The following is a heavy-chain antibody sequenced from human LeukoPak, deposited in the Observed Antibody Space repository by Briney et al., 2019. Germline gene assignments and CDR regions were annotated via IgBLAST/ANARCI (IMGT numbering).Heavy chain of an antibody. Sequence: GESLKISCKGSGYSFTSYWIGWVRQMPGKGLEWMGIIYPGDSDTRYSPSFQGQVTISADKSISTAYLQWSSLKASDTAMYYCARQDYGDYDPQPSDYWGQGTLVTVSS. D-gene: IGHD4-17*01. CDR2: IYPGDSDT. CDR3: ARQDYGDYDPQPSDY. CDR1: GYSFTSYW. J-gene: IGHJ4*02. V-gene: IGHV5-51*01.